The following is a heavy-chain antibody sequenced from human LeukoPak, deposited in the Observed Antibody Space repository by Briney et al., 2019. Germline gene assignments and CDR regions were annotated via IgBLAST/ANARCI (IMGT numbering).Heavy chain of an antibody. Sequence: ASVTVSFMASVYTFTDYYMQWVQQAPGKGLEWMGRVDPEDGKTIYAENFQGRLTITADTSTDTVYMELRSLRSEDTAVYYCATVDGDTPHVRPFDPWGQGTLVTVSS. J-gene: IGHJ5*02. CDR2: VDPEDGKT. CDR1: VYTFTDYY. D-gene: IGHD5-18*01. CDR3: ATVDGDTPHVRPFDP. V-gene: IGHV1-69-2*01.